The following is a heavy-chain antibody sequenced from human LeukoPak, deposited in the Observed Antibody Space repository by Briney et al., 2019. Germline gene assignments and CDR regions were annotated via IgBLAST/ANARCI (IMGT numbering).Heavy chain of an antibody. V-gene: IGHV3-53*01. Sequence: ETLSLTCAVSGGSISSGGYSWSWVRQAPGKGLEWVSAIFSGGSTFYADSVTGRFTISRDNSKNTVYLEMNSLRAEDTAVYYCARDLKTSGWYGDFDYWGQGTLVTVSS. CDR3: ARDLKTSGWYGDFDY. CDR2: IFSGGST. D-gene: IGHD6-19*01. J-gene: IGHJ4*02. CDR1: GGSISSGGYS.